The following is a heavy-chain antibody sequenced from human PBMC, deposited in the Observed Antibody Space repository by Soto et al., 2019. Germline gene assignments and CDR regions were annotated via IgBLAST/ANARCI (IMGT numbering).Heavy chain of an antibody. Sequence: GGSLGLSCAASGFTFSNAWMNWVRQAPGKGLEWVGRIKSKTDGGTTDYAAPVKGRFTISRDDSKNTLYLQMNSLKTEDTAVYYCTTVNCSGGSCYSAYYYYYGMDVWGQGTTVTVSS. J-gene: IGHJ6*02. V-gene: IGHV3-15*07. CDR2: IKSKTDGGTT. CDR1: GFTFSNAW. CDR3: TTVNCSGGSCYSAYYYYYGMDV. D-gene: IGHD2-15*01.